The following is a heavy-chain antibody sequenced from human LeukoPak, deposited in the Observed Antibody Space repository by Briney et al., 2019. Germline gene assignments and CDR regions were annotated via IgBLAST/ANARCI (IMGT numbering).Heavy chain of an antibody. Sequence: SETLSLXXXVSGXXISSYYWSWIRXPAGKGLEWIGRIYTSGSTNYNPSLKSRVTMSVDTSKNQFSLKLSSVTAADTAVYYCASEGYCSSTSCPAGWFDPWGQGTLVTVSS. CDR2: IYTSGST. D-gene: IGHD2-2*01. V-gene: IGHV4-4*07. CDR1: GXXISSYY. CDR3: ASEGYCSSTSCPAGWFDP. J-gene: IGHJ5*02.